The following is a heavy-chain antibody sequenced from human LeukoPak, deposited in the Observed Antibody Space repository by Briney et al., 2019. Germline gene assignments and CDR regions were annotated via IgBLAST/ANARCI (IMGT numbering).Heavy chain of an antibody. CDR2: IKKDGSEK. J-gene: IGHJ6*03. CDR1: GFTFSSYW. CDR3: ARSHYYYYYMDV. V-gene: IGHV3-7*01. Sequence: PVGSLRLSCAASGFTFSSYWMNWVRQAPGKGLEWVANIKKDGSEKYYVDSVKGRFTISRDNARNSLYLQMNSLRAEDTAVYYCARSHYYYYYMDVWGKGTTVTVSS.